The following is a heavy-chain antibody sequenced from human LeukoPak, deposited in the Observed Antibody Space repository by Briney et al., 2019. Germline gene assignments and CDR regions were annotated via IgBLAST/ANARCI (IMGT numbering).Heavy chain of an antibody. CDR3: ASFPSSGWYVSGNDF. J-gene: IGHJ4*02. Sequence: GGSLRLSCAASGFIFSSYEMNWVRQAPGKGLEWVSYIGSGGGTKYYAGSVKGRFTISRDNGKYSLYLQMNSLRAEDTAVYYCASFPSSGWYVSGNDFWGQGTLVTVSS. D-gene: IGHD6-19*01. V-gene: IGHV3-48*03. CDR1: GFIFSSYE. CDR2: IGSGGGTK.